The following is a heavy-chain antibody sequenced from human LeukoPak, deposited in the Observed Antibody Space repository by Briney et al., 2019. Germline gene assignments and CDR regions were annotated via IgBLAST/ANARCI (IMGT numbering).Heavy chain of an antibody. CDR1: GGTFNSYA. D-gene: IGHD3-9*01. CDR3: ASGEYYDILTGYSYLDY. V-gene: IGHV1-69*06. CDR2: IIPVFGTA. Sequence: ASVKVSCKASGGTFNSYAISWVRQAPGQGLEWMGGIIPVFGTAIYAQKFQGRVTITADKSTSTAYMELSSLRSEDTAVYYCASGEYYDILTGYSYLDYWGQGTLVTVSS. J-gene: IGHJ4*02.